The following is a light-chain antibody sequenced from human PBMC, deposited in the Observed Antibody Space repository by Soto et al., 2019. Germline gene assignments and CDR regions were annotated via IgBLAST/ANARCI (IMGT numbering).Light chain of an antibody. V-gene: IGKV1-5*03. CDR1: QSISSR. Sequence: DIQMTQSPSTLSASVGDRVTISCRASQSISSRLAWYQHKAGKAPKLLLYKASGLQSGVPSRLSGSGSGTVFALNKTGRQGDDFVSQYCQQYARKWLTLGGG. J-gene: IGKJ4*01. CDR2: KAS. CDR3: QQYARKWLT.